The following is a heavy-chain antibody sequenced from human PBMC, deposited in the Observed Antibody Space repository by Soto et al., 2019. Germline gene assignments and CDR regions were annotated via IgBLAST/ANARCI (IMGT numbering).Heavy chain of an antibody. V-gene: IGHV1-3*01. CDR3: AKSGSLDS. J-gene: IGHJ4*02. D-gene: IGHD1-26*01. Sequence: ASVKVSCKASGYTFISYPIHWVRQAPGQSLECMGWINPANGDTRYSQKFQGRVTITRDTSATTAYMDLNSLIPDDTAIYYCAKSGSLDSWGQGTPVTVSS. CDR1: GYTFISYP. CDR2: INPANGDT.